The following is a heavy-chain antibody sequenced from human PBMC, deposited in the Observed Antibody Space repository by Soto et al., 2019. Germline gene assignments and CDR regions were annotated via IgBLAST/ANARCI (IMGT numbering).Heavy chain of an antibody. V-gene: IGHV1-3*01. CDR3: AKSGSLDS. J-gene: IGHJ4*02. D-gene: IGHD1-26*01. Sequence: ASVKVSCKASGYTFISYPIHWVRQAPGQSLECMGWINPANGDTRYSQKFQGRVTITRDTSATTAYMDLNSLIPDDTAIYYCAKSGSLDSWGQGTPVTVSS. CDR1: GYTFISYP. CDR2: INPANGDT.